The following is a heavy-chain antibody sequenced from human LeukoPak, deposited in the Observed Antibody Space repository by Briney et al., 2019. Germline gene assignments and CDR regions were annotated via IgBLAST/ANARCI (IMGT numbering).Heavy chain of an antibody. Sequence: ASVKVSCKASGYTFTGYYMHWVRQAPGQGLEWMGGINPNIGGTNYAQEFQGRVTLTRDTSITTAYMELSRLRSDDTAVYYCAKVMALHRGSPPMYTFNVWGQGTMVTVSS. D-gene: IGHD3-10*01. CDR1: GYTFTGYY. J-gene: IGHJ3*01. CDR2: INPNIGGT. V-gene: IGHV1-2*02. CDR3: AKVMALHRGSPPMYTFNV.